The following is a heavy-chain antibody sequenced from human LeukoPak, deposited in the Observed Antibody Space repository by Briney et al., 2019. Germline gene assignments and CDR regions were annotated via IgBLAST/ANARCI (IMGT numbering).Heavy chain of an antibody. Sequence: GGSLRLSCAAPGFTVSSNYMSWVRQAPGKGLEWVSVIYSGGSTYYADSVKGRFTISRDNSKNTLYLQMNSLRAEDTAVYYCARDSRGRGYIYGYYFDYWGQGTLVTVSS. CDR2: IYSGGST. V-gene: IGHV3-53*01. CDR1: GFTVSSNY. D-gene: IGHD5-18*01. CDR3: ARDSRGRGYIYGYYFDY. J-gene: IGHJ4*02.